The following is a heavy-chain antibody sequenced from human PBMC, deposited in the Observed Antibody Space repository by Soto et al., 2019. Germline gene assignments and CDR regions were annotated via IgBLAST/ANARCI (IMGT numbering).Heavy chain of an antibody. D-gene: IGHD3-10*01. CDR2: FDPEDGET. V-gene: IGHV1-24*01. CDR3: ATASITMVRGVIITSYDWFDP. CDR1: GYTLTELS. J-gene: IGHJ5*02. Sequence: ASVKVSCKVSGYTLTELSMHWVRQAPGKGLEWMGGFDPEDGETIYAQKFQGRVTMTEDTSTDTANMELSNLRSEDTAVYYCATASITMVRGVIITSYDWFDPWG.